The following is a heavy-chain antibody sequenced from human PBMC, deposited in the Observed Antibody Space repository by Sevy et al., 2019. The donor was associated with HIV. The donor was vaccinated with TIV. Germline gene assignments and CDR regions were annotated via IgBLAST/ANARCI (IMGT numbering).Heavy chain of an antibody. V-gene: IGHV4-31*03. J-gene: IGHJ6*04. Sequence: SETLSLTCTVSGGSISSGGYYWSWIRQHPGKGLEGIGYIYYSGSTYYNPSLKSRVTITVDTSKNQFSLKLSSVTAADTAVYYCARGYCSGGSCQDVWGKGTTVTVSS. CDR3: ARGYCSGGSCQDV. CDR2: IYYSGST. CDR1: GGSISSGGYY. D-gene: IGHD2-15*01.